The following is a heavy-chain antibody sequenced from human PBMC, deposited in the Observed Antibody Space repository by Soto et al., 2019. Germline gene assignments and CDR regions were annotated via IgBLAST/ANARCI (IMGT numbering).Heavy chain of an antibody. CDR3: ARALYCYSTSCYYYYYYVMDV. V-gene: IGHV3-21*01. D-gene: IGHD2-2*01. J-gene: IGHJ6*02. Sequence: WWSLRLSCSASVFTCRTYSMNWFRQAPGKGLEWVSSISSSDSYIYYADSVKGRFTISRDNAKNSLYLQMNSLRAEDTAVYYCARALYCYSTSCYYYYYYVMDVWGQGTTVTVSS. CDR1: VFTCRTYS. CDR2: ISSSDSYI.